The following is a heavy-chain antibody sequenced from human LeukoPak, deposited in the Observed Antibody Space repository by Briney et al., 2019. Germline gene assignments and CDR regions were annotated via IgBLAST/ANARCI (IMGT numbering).Heavy chain of an antibody. J-gene: IGHJ4*02. CDR2: IYYNGFT. CDR3: ARADDFWSGGYFHDY. CDR1: GASISSTNHY. D-gene: IGHD3-3*01. Sequence: PSETLSLTCTVSGASISSTNHYWVWIRQPPGQGLESIGNIYYNGFTYYNPSLKSRVTISVDTSKNQFSLRLRSVTAADTAVYYCARADDFWSGGYFHDYWGQGTLVTVSS. V-gene: IGHV4-39*07.